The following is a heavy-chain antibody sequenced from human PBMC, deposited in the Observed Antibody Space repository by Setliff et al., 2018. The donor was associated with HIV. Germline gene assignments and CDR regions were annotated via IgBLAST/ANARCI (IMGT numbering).Heavy chain of an antibody. CDR1: GDSIGRGNYY. D-gene: IGHD3-10*01. CDR3: GRVGFGELFGAFDI. CDR2: LFTSGDT. V-gene: IGHV4-61*02. Sequence: SETLSLTCTVSGDSIGRGNYYWTWIRQPAGKALEWIGRLFTSGDTKYTPNYTPSLKGRVTISVDTAKNQLYLKLSSVTAADTAVYYCGRVGFGELFGAFDIWGQGIMVTVSS. J-gene: IGHJ3*02.